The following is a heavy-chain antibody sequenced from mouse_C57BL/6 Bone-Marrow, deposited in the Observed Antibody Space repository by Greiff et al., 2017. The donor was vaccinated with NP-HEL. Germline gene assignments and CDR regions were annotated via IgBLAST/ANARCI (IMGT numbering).Heavy chain of an antibody. CDR2: IDPENGDT. D-gene: IGHD1-1*01. Sequence: VQLQQSGAELVRPGASVKLSCTASGFNIKDDYMHWVKQRPEQGLEWIGWIDPENGDTEYASKFQGKATITAATSSNTAYLQLSSLTSEDTAVYYCTTGYYGSNFDYWGQGTTLTVSS. CDR3: TTGYYGSNFDY. CDR1: GFNIKDDY. V-gene: IGHV14-4*01. J-gene: IGHJ2*01.